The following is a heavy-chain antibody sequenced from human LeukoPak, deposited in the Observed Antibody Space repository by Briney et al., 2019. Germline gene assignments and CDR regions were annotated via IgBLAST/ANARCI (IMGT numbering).Heavy chain of an antibody. CDR3: AKVSRPYSNYVGFDY. J-gene: IGHJ4*02. Sequence: GGSLRLSCAASGFTFSTYSMNWVRQAPGKGLEWVSYISSSSSTIYYADSVKGRFTISRDNSKNTLYLQMNSLRAEDTAVYYCAKVSRPYSNYVGFDYWGQGTLVTVSS. V-gene: IGHV3-48*01. D-gene: IGHD4-11*01. CDR1: GFTFSTYS. CDR2: ISSSSSTI.